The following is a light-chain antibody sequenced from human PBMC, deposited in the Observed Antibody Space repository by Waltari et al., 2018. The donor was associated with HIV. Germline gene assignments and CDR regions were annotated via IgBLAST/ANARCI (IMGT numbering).Light chain of an antibody. CDR1: SSNIGSNY. CDR3: VAWDDSLSGVI. Sequence: QSVLTQPPSASGTPGQRVTISCSGSSSNIGSNYVYWYQQLPGTAPKLLFYRNNQRPSGVPDRFSGSKSGTSASLAISGLRSEDEADYYCVAWDDSLSGVIFGGGTRLTVL. CDR2: RNN. V-gene: IGLV1-47*01. J-gene: IGLJ2*01.